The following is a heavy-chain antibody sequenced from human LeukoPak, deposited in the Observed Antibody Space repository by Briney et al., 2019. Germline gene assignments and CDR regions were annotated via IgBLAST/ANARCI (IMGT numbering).Heavy chain of an antibody. J-gene: IGHJ4*02. CDR1: GYTFTSYA. Sequence: ASVKVSCKASGYTFTSYAMHWVRQAPGQRLEWMGWINAGNGNTKYSQKFQGRVTITRDTSASTAYVELSSLRSEDTAVYYCAREGDFWSGLFDYWGQGTLVTVSS. D-gene: IGHD3-3*01. CDR3: AREGDFWSGLFDY. CDR2: INAGNGNT. V-gene: IGHV1-3*01.